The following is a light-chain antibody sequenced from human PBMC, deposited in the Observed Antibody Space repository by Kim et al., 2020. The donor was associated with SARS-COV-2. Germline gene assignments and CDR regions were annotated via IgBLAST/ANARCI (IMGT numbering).Light chain of an antibody. J-gene: IGLJ3*02. V-gene: IGLV3-9*01. Sequence: VGVGKTDRISCGGKNMGRENGQGNKKKTGQATVLVIYRDTKRPSGIPERFSGSNAGNTATLTITRAQAGDEADYYCQVWDSSAGVFGGGTQLTVL. CDR3: QVWDSSAGV. CDR1: NMGREN. CDR2: RDT.